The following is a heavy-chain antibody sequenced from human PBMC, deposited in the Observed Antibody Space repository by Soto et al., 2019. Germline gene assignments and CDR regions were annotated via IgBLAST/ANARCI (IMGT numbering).Heavy chain of an antibody. Sequence: QVQLQESGPGLVKPSQTLSLTCTVSGGSISSGGYYWSWIRQHPGKGLEWIGYIYYSGSTYYNPSLKSRVTISVDTSKNQFSLKLSSVTAADTAVYYCARFELRFWSGSDQATDYYGMDVWGQGTTVTVSS. CDR1: GGSISSGGYY. D-gene: IGHD3-3*01. V-gene: IGHV4-31*03. CDR3: ARFELRFWSGSDQATDYYGMDV. J-gene: IGHJ6*02. CDR2: IYYSGST.